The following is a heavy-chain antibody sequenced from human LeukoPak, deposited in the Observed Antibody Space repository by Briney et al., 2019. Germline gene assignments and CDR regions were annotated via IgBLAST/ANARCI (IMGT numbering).Heavy chain of an antibody. Sequence: SETLSLTCAVYGGSLSGYYWSWIRQPPGKGLEWIGEINHSGSTNYNPSLKSRVTISVDTSKNQFSLKLSSVTAADTAVYYCARKRGRVVPAAMGYFDYWGQGTLVTVSS. V-gene: IGHV4-34*01. D-gene: IGHD2-2*01. CDR1: GGSLSGYY. CDR3: ARKRGRVVPAAMGYFDY. CDR2: INHSGST. J-gene: IGHJ4*02.